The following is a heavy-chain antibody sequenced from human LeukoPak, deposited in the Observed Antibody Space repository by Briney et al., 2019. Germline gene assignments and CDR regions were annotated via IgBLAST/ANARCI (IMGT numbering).Heavy chain of an antibody. D-gene: IGHD3-10*01. Sequence: GGSLRLSCAASGFTFSSYWMHWVRQAPGTGLVWVSRINSDGSSTSYADSVKGRFTISRDNAKNTLYLQMNSLRAEDTAVYYCARGRRGAFDYWGQGTLVTVSS. V-gene: IGHV3-74*01. CDR2: INSDGSST. CDR1: GFTFSSYW. CDR3: ARGRRGAFDY. J-gene: IGHJ4*02.